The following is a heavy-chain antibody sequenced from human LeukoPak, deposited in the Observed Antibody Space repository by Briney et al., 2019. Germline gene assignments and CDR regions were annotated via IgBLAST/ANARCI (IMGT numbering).Heavy chain of an antibody. CDR2: IWYDGSNK. D-gene: IGHD3-10*01. J-gene: IGHJ4*02. V-gene: IGHV3-33*01. Sequence: GGSLRLSCAASGFTFSSYGMHWVRQAPGKGLEWVAVIWYDGSNKYYADSVKGRFTISRDNSKNTLYLQMNSLRAEDTAVYYCARLAAFGSGSYLDYWGQGTLVTVSS. CDR3: ARLAAFGSGSYLDY. CDR1: GFTFSSYG.